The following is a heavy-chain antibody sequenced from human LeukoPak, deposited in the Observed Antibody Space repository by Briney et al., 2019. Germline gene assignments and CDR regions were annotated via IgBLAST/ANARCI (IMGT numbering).Heavy chain of an antibody. CDR1: GFTFSSYA. V-gene: IGHV3-23*01. J-gene: IGHJ4*02. CDR3: AKIPVRSVSSSWYYFDY. D-gene: IGHD6-13*01. CDR2: ISGSGGST. Sequence: PGGSLRLSCAASGFTFSSYAMSWVRQAPGKGLEWVSAISGSGGSTYYADSVKGRFTIPRDNSKNTLYLQMNSLRAEDTAVYYCAKIPVRSVSSSWYYFDYWGQGTLVTVSS.